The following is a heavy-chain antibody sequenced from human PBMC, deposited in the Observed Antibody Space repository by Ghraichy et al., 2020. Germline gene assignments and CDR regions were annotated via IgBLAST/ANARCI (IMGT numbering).Heavy chain of an antibody. J-gene: IGHJ4*02. CDR3: AREEGKVVVPRYFDY. Sequence: QTLSLTCAISGDSVSSNSAAWNWIRQSPSRGLEWLGRTYYRSKWYNDYAISVKSRITINPDTSKNQFSLQLNSVTPEDTAVYYCAREEGKVVVPRYFDYWGQGTLVTVSS. CDR2: TYYRSKWYN. D-gene: IGHD2-15*01. CDR1: GDSVSSNSAA. V-gene: IGHV6-1*01.